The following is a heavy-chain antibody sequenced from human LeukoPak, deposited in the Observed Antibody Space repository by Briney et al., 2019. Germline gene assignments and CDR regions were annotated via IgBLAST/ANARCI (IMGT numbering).Heavy chain of an antibody. CDR3: ARGPLGYSSSWGYYYMDV. CDR1: GYTFTSCA. J-gene: IGHJ6*03. D-gene: IGHD6-13*01. CDR2: ISAYNGNT. Sequence: ASVKVSCKASGYTFTSCAISWVRQAPGQGLEWMGWISAYNGNTNYAQKLQGRVTMTTDTSTSTAYMELRSLRSEDTAVYYCARGPLGYSSSWGYYYMDVWGKGTTVTISS. V-gene: IGHV1-18*01.